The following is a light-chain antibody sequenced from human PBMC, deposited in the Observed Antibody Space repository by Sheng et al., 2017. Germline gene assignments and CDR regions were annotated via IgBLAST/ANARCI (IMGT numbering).Light chain of an antibody. CDR2: GAS. V-gene: IGKV3-15*01. CDR1: QRIGSD. J-gene: IGKJ1*01. Sequence: EIVMTQSPATLSVSPGERATLSCRASQRIGSDLAWYQQKPGQAPRLLIYGASTRATGIPARFSGSGSGTEFTLTISSLQSEDFAVYYCQQYNNWPPGTFGQGTKVEIK. CDR3: QQYNNWPPGT.